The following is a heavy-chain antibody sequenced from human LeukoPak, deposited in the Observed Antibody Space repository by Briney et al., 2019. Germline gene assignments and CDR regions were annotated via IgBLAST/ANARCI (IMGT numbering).Heavy chain of an antibody. V-gene: IGHV3-66*01. J-gene: IGHJ4*02. Sequence: WVSVIYSGGNTYYADSVKGRFTISRDNSKNTLYLQMSSLRAEDTAVYYCARFHLGASDYWGQGTLVTVSS. CDR2: IYSGGNT. CDR3: ARFHLGASDY. D-gene: IGHD3-16*01.